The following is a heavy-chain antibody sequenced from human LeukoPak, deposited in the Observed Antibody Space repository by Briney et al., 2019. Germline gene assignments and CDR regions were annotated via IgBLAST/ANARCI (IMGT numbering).Heavy chain of an antibody. J-gene: IGHJ4*02. Sequence: GGSLRLSCAASGFTFSTYWMHWVRQAPGKGLVWVSRINTDGSDTSYADSVKGRFTISRDNAKDTLYLQMNSLTAEDTAVYYCARGGWYGYYFDSWGRGTLATVSS. CDR2: INTDGSDT. D-gene: IGHD6-19*01. CDR1: GFTFSTYW. V-gene: IGHV3-74*01. CDR3: ARGGWYGYYFDS.